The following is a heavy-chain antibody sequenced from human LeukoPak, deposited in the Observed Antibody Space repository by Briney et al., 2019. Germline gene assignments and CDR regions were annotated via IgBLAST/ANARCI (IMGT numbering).Heavy chain of an antibody. CDR2: ISSSSSYI. CDR1: GFTFSSYS. J-gene: IGHJ3*02. Sequence: GGSLRLSCAASGFTFSSYSMNWVRQAPGKGLEWVPSISSSSSYIYYADSVKGRFTISRDNAKNSLYLQMNSLRAEDTAVYYCARDRFRDAFDIWGQGTMVTVSS. D-gene: IGHD3-10*01. V-gene: IGHV3-21*01. CDR3: ARDRFRDAFDI.